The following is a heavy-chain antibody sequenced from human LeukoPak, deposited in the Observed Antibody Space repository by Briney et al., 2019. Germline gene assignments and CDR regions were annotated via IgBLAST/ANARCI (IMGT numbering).Heavy chain of an antibody. J-gene: IGHJ4*02. V-gene: IGHV3-7*01. CDR1: RFTFSTYW. Sequence: GGSLRLSCAASRFTFSTYWMSWVRQAPGKGLEWVANIKQDGSEKYYVDSVKGRFTISRDNAKSSLHLQMNSLTAEDTAVYYCARGGFSVDYWGQGTLVTVSS. CDR3: ARGGFSVDY. CDR2: IKQDGSEK. D-gene: IGHD3-10*01.